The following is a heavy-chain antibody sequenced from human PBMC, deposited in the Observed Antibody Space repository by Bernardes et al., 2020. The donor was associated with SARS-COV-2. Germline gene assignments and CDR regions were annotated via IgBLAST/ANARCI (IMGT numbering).Heavy chain of an antibody. J-gene: IGHJ4*02. CDR3: ARVGSSSWYFDY. D-gene: IGHD6-13*01. CDR1: GFNFSSYW. CDR2: IKQDGSEK. Sequence: GGSLRLSCAASGFNFSSYWMSWVRQAPGQGLEWGANIKQDGSEKYYVDSVKGRFTISRDNAKNSLYLQMNSLRAEDTAVYYCARVGSSSWYFDYWGQGTLVTVSS. V-gene: IGHV3-7*01.